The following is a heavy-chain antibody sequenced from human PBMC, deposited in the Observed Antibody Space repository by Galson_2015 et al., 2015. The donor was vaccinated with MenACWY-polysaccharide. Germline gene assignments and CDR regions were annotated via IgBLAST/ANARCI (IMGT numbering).Heavy chain of an antibody. CDR2: IKQDGSAI. V-gene: IGHV3-7*03. CDR1: GFTFSDYN. Sequence: SLRLSCAASGFTFSDYNMVWVRQAPGKGLEWVAIIKQDGSAIHYMDSVRGRFTISRGNAKNSLYLQMNSLRAEDTAVYYCAGGSGYLIDDWGQGTVVTVSS. J-gene: IGHJ4*02. D-gene: IGHD2-2*03. CDR3: AGGSGYLIDD.